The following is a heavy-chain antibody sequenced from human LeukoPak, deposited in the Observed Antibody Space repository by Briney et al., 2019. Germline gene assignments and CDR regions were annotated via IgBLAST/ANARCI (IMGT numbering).Heavy chain of an antibody. CDR1: GFTFSSYA. CDR2: ISGSGGST. J-gene: IGHJ4*02. V-gene: IGHV3-23*01. D-gene: IGHD3-10*01. Sequence: GGSLRLSCAASGFTFSSYAMSWVRQAPGKGLEWVSAISGSGGSTYYADSVKGRFTISRDNSKNTLYLQMNSLRAEDTAVYYCARDHIAMLRGVAAQDYWGQGTLVTVSS. CDR3: ARDHIAMLRGVAAQDY.